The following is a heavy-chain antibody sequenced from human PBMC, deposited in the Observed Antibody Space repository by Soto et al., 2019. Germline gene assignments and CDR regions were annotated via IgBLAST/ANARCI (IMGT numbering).Heavy chain of an antibody. D-gene: IGHD1-1*01. CDR3: ATHGATETTY. J-gene: IGHJ4*02. CDR2: IIPIFGTA. Sequence: SVKVSCKASGGTFSSYAISWVRQAPGQGLEWMGGIIPIFGTANYAQKFQGRVTITADKSTSTAYMELGSLRSEDTAVYYCATHGATETTYWGQGTLVTVSA. V-gene: IGHV1-69*06. CDR1: GGTFSSYA.